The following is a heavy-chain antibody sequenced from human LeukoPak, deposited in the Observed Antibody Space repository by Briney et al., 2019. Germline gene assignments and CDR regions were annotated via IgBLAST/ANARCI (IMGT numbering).Heavy chain of an antibody. CDR3: ARVPLLWFGELVRPFDY. Sequence: GGSLRLSCAASEFTFPMYWMSWVRQAPGKGLEWVSYISSSGSTIYYADSVNGRFTISRDNAKNSLYLQMNSLRAEDTAVYYCARVPLLWFGELVRPFDYWGQGTLVTVSS. D-gene: IGHD3-10*01. J-gene: IGHJ4*02. CDR1: EFTFPMYW. V-gene: IGHV3-48*03. CDR2: ISSSGSTI.